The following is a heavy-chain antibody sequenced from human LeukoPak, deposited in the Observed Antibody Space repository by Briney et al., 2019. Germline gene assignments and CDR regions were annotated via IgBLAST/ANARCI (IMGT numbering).Heavy chain of an antibody. J-gene: IGHJ5*02. Sequence: SETVSLTCTVSGGSISSNYWSWIRQPPGKGLEWIGYIYYSGSTNYNPSLKSRVTISVDTSKNQFSLKLSSVTAADTAVYYCARGGRLGFDPWGQGTLVTVSS. CDR1: GGSISSNY. CDR2: IYYSGST. D-gene: IGHD3-16*01. CDR3: ARGGRLGFDP. V-gene: IGHV4-59*01.